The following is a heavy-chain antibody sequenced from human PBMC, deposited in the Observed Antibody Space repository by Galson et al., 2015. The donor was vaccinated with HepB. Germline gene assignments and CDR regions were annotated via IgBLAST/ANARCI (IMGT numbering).Heavy chain of an antibody. J-gene: IGHJ6*02. V-gene: IGHV3-30*03. D-gene: IGHD3-9*01. Sequence: SLRLSCAASGFTFSTHAMHWVRQAPGKGLEWVAVTSYDGNNKYYIDAVKGRFSISRDNSKNTLHLQMNSLRVEDTAVYYCARDQGTISPPGHGMDVWGQGTTVTVSS. CDR1: GFTFSTHA. CDR3: ARDQGTISPPGHGMDV. CDR2: TSYDGNNK.